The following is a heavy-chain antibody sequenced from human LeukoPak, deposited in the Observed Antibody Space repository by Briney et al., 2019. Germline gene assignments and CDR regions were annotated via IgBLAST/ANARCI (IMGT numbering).Heavy chain of an antibody. CDR3: TRDYPASFDV. V-gene: IGHV3-49*04. CDR2: IRSTIYGGTT. J-gene: IGHJ3*01. Sequence: GGSLRLSCAASGFTFSSYAMSWVRQAPGKGLEWLGFIRSTIYGGTTDYAASVKGRFTISRDDSKSIAYLQMNSLKTEDTAVYYCTRDYPASFDVWGQGTLVTVSS. CDR1: GFTFSSYA.